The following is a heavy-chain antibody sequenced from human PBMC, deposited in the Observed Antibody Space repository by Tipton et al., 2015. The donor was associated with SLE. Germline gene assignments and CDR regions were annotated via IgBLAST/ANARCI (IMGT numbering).Heavy chain of an antibody. V-gene: IGHV4-4*07. CDR2: IYTSGST. CDR3: VRLELPATKADY. Sequence: GLVKPSETLSLTCTVSGDSITTYYWSWIRQSAGKGLEWLGRIYTSGSTNLNPSLKGRLTMSVDTSKNQFSLTLNSVTAADTAVYYCVRLELPATKADYWGPGTLVTVSS. D-gene: IGHD5-24*01. J-gene: IGHJ4*02. CDR1: GDSITTYY.